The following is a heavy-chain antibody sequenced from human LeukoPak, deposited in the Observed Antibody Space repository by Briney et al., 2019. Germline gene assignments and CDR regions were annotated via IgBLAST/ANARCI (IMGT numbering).Heavy chain of an antibody. Sequence: GGSLRLSCAASGFTFSSYAMSWVRQAPGKGLEWVSAISGSGGSTYYADSVKGRFTISRDNSKNTLYLQMNSLRAEDTAVYYCAKEAAYYYDSSGYPIDYWGQGALVTVSS. J-gene: IGHJ4*02. CDR3: AKEAAYYYDSSGYPIDY. CDR1: GFTFSSYA. D-gene: IGHD3-22*01. V-gene: IGHV3-23*01. CDR2: ISGSGGST.